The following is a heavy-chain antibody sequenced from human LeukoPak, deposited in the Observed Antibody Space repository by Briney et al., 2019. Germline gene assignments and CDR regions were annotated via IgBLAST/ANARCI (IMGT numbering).Heavy chain of an antibody. CDR3: ASYHDYGDYVR. CDR2: ISSSGSTI. V-gene: IGHV3-48*04. CDR1: GFTFSSYS. D-gene: IGHD4-17*01. Sequence: GGSLRLSCAASGFTFSSYSVNWVRQAPGKGLEWVSYISSSGSTIYYADSVKGRFTISRDNAKNSLYLQMNSLRAEDTAVYYCASYHDYGDYVRWGQGTLVTVSS. J-gene: IGHJ4*02.